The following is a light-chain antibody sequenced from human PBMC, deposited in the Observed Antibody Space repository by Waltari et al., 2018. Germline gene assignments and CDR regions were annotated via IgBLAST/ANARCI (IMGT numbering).Light chain of an antibody. CDR3: LQYLSSPHT. CDR1: QSVSSS. Sequence: EIVLTQSPDTLSLSPGERATLSCRASQSVSSSLAWYQQNPGQAPRRLVYGASNRATGIPDRFSGSGSGTDFTLTISRLEPEDFVVYYCLQYLSSPHTFGQGTKLEIK. V-gene: IGKV3-20*01. J-gene: IGKJ2*01. CDR2: GAS.